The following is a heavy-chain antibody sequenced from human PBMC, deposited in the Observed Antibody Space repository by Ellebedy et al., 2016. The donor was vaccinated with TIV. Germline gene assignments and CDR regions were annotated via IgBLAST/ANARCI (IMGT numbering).Heavy chain of an antibody. D-gene: IGHD6-19*01. V-gene: IGHV3-30-3*01. Sequence: GESLKISXAASGFTFSSYAMHWVRQAPGKGLEWVAVISYDGSNKYYADSVKGRFTISRDNSKNTLYLQMNSLRAEDTAVYYCARLPHRGGWYSIVGWGQGTLVTVSS. CDR3: ARLPHRGGWYSIVG. J-gene: IGHJ4*02. CDR1: GFTFSSYA. CDR2: ISYDGSNK.